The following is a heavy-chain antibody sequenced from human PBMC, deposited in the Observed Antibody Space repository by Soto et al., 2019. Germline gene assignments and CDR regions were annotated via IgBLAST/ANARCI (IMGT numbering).Heavy chain of an antibody. Sequence: QVQLVQSEPEVKKPGASVKVSCEVSGDTFSSNVITWVRQAPGQGLEWMGWIRVYNGNADYAQNLQGRVTMTTDTSTNTPYMELRSLRFDDTAVYYCAQGRGAYWGQGTLVTVTS. CDR1: GDTFSSNV. CDR3: AQGRGAY. CDR2: IRVYNGNA. D-gene: IGHD3-10*01. V-gene: IGHV1-18*01. J-gene: IGHJ4*02.